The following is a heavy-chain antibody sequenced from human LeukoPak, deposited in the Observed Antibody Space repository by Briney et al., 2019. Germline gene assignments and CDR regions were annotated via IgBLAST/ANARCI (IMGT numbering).Heavy chain of an antibody. CDR1: GFSLSSSGMC. V-gene: IGHV2-70*11. CDR3: ARTLDYYTSGYFDY. CDR2: IDWDDDK. J-gene: IGHJ4*02. D-gene: IGHD3-10*01. Sequence: ESGPTLVNPTQTLTLTCTFSGFSLSSSGMCVSWVRQPPGKALEWLARIDWDDDKYYSTSLKTRLTISKDTSKNQVVLTMTNMDPVDTATYYCARTLDYYTSGYFDYWGQRILVTVSS.